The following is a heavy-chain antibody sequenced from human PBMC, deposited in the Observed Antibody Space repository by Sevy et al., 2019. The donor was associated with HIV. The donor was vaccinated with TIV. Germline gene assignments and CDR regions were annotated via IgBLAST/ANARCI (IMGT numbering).Heavy chain of an antibody. CDR2: LFPGNSDI. CDR1: GYNFAAHW. CDR3: ARGGHLPLDAFDL. Sequence: GESLKISCRASGYNFAAHWIGWVRQMPGKGLEWMGILFPGNSDIRSFQGHVTVSVDKSINTAYLQWANLSASDSAMYFCARGGHLPLDAFDLWGPGTKVTVSS. J-gene: IGHJ3*01. D-gene: IGHD2-15*01. V-gene: IGHV5-51*01.